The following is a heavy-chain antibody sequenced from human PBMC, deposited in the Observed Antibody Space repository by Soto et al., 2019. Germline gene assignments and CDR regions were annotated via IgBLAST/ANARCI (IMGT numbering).Heavy chain of an antibody. CDR3: AKDVYCSSTSCYEIGVAYMDV. D-gene: IGHD2-2*01. CDR2: ISYDGSNK. V-gene: IGHV3-30*18. CDR1: GFTFSSYG. Sequence: QVQLVESGGGVVQPGRSLRLSCAASGFTFSSYGMRWVRQAPGKGLEWVAVISYDGSNKYYADSVKGRFTISRDNSKNRLYLQMHGLGAEDTAVYYCAKDVYCSSTSCYEIGVAYMDVWGKGTTVTVSS. J-gene: IGHJ6*03.